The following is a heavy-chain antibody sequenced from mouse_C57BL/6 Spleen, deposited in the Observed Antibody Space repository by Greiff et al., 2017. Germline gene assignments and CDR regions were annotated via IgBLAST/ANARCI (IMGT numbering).Heavy chain of an antibody. Sequence: VKLMESGPGLVQPSPSLSITCTVSGFSLTSYGVHWVRQSPGPGLEWLGMIWRGGSTDYNAAFMSRLSIPKDNSKSQVFFKMNSLQADDTAIYYSAKNTGWDWFGYWGQGSLGTVYA. V-gene: IGHV2-5*01. D-gene: IGHD3-1*01. J-gene: IGHJ3*01. CDR2: IWRGGST. CDR1: GFSLTSYG. CDR3: AKNTGWDWFGY.